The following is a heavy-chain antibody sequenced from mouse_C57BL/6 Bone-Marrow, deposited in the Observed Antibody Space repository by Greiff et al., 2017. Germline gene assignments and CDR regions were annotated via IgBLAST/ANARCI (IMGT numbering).Heavy chain of an antibody. Sequence: QVQLQQSGPELVKPGASVKISCKASGYTFTSYWMQWVKQRPGQGLEWIGEIDPSDSYTNYNQKFKGKATLTVDTSSRAAYMQLSSLTSEDSAVYYCARDNLPRLRGGWFAYGGKETLVTVSA. J-gene: IGHJ3*01. CDR3: ARDNLPRLRGGWFAY. V-gene: IGHV1-50*01. CDR1: GYTFTSYW. D-gene: IGHD3-2*02. CDR2: IDPSDSYT.